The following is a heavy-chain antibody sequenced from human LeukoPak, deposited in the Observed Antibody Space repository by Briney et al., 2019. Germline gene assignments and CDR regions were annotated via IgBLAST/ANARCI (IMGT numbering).Heavy chain of an antibody. J-gene: IGHJ4*02. CDR2: INSDGSIT. CDR3: ALHPTFDY. V-gene: IGHV3-74*01. Sequence: GGSLRLSCAASGFTFSSYWMHWVRQAPGEGLVWVSRINSDGSITLYADSVKGRFTISRDNAKNTLYLQMNSLRAEDTAVYYCALHPTFDYWGQGTLVTVSS. CDR1: GFTFSSYW.